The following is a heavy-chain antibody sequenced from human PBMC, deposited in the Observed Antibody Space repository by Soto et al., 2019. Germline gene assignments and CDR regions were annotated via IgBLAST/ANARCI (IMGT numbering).Heavy chain of an antibody. CDR3: ARLSNPWGNSVMDY. CDR1: GGSISSGGFY. V-gene: IGHV4-31*03. D-gene: IGHD3-16*01. J-gene: IGHJ4*02. Sequence: QVQLQESGPGLVKPSQTLSLTCTVSGGSISSGGFYWSWIRQHPGKGLEWIGYIYYSGSTYYNPSLKSRVTISVDTSKNQFSLKLSSVTAADTAVYYCARLSNPWGNSVMDYWGQGTLVTVSS. CDR2: IYYSGST.